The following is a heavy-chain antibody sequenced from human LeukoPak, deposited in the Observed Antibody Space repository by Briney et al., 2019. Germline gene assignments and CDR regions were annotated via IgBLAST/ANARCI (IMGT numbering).Heavy chain of an antibody. V-gene: IGHV3-7*01. CDR3: APPPIAATGN. J-gene: IGHJ4*02. Sequence: GTLSLTCAVSGGSISSTNWWWSWVRQPPGKGLEWVANIRQDGGAKNYVDSVKGRFTISRDNAKKSLYLQMNSLRAEDTAVYYCAPPPIAATGNWGQGTLVTVSS. CDR1: GGSISSTNWW. CDR2: IRQDGGAK. D-gene: IGHD6-13*01.